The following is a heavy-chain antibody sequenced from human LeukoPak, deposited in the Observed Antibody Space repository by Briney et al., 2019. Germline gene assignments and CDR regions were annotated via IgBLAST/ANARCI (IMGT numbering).Heavy chain of an antibody. D-gene: IGHD3-16*01. Sequence: GGSLRLSCAASGFTFDDYGMSWVRQAPGKGLEWVSGINWNGGSTGYADSVKGRFTISRDNAKNSLYLQMNSLRAEDTALYYCARDGTSGEFGAFDIWGQGTMVTVSS. V-gene: IGHV3-20*04. CDR1: GFTFDDYG. CDR2: INWNGGST. CDR3: ARDGTSGEFGAFDI. J-gene: IGHJ3*02.